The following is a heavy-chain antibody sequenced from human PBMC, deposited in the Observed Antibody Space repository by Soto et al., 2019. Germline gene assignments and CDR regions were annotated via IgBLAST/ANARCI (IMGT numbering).Heavy chain of an antibody. D-gene: IGHD2-15*01. CDR3: ARVNVVVVAATVEYAYHFDT. V-gene: IGHV3-53*01. CDR1: GFTVSSNY. J-gene: IGHJ4*02. CDR2: IYSSGTT. Sequence: GGSLRLSCAASGFTVSSNYMSWVRQAPGRGLEWVSTIYSSGTTYYADSVKGRFTISRDSSKNTLSLQMNSLRAEDTAVYYCARVNVVVVAATVEYAYHFDTWGQGALVTVSS.